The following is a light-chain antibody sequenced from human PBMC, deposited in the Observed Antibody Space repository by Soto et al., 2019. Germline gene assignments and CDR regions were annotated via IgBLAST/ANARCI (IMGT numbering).Light chain of an antibody. CDR2: GAS. J-gene: IGKJ2*01. CDR1: QSVSSSS. CDR3: QQYGSSPPYT. Sequence: EIVLTQSPGTLSLSPGERATLSCRASQSVSSSSLAWYQQKPGQAPRLLIYGASSRATGIPDRFSGSGSGTDFTLTISRREPEDFAVYYCQQYGSSPPYTFGQGTKLEIK. V-gene: IGKV3-20*01.